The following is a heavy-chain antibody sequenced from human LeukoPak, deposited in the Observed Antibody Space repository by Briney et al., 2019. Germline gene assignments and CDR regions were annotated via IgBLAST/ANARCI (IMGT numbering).Heavy chain of an antibody. CDR3: ARLSGIAVAGTRVYGMDV. D-gene: IGHD6-19*01. CDR1: GCTFSSYS. J-gene: IGHJ6*02. V-gene: IGHV3-21*01. CDR2: INSSSSYI. Sequence: PRGSLRLSCAASGCTFSSYSMNGVRQAPWKGLDWVASINSSSSYIYYADSVKGRFTISRDNAKNSLYLQMNSLRAEDTAVYYCARLSGIAVAGTRVYGMDVWGQGTTVTVSS.